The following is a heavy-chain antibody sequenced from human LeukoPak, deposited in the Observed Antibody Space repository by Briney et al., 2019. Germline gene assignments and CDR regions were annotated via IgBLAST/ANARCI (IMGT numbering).Heavy chain of an antibody. J-gene: IGHJ5*02. CDR3: ARVFDPTGEYNWFDP. CDR2: IYYSGST. D-gene: IGHD7-27*01. Sequence: PSETLSLTCTVTGGSISSYYWSWIRQPPRKGLEWIGYIYYSGSTNYNPSLKSRVTISVDTSKNQFSLKLSSVTAADTAVYYCARVFDPTGEYNWFDPWGQGTLVTVSS. CDR1: GGSISSYY. V-gene: IGHV4-59*01.